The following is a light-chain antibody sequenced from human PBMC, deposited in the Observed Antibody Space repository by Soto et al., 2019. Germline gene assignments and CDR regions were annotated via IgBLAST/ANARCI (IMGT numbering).Light chain of an antibody. J-gene: IGKJ5*01. V-gene: IGKV3-11*01. CDR2: DAS. CDR1: QSVSSA. CDR3: QQRSNWPSIT. Sequence: ETVLKHSQATLSVSPWERSILCFTFSQSVSSALAWYQQKPGLPPRLLIYDASTRATGIPARFSGSGSGTDFTLTISDVQPEDFALYYCQQRSNWPSITFGQGTRLEI.